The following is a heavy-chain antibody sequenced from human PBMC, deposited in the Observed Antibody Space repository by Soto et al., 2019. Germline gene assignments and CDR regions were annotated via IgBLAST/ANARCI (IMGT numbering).Heavy chain of an antibody. CDR3: ASEGYVWGSYRYYFDY. V-gene: IGHV4-39*01. J-gene: IGHJ4*02. CDR1: GGSIRSSSYY. Sequence: SETLSLTCTVSGGSIRSSSYYWGWIRQPPGKGLEWIGSIYYSGSTYYNPSLKSRVTISVDTSKNQFSLKLSSVTAADTAVYYCASEGYVWGSYRYYFDYWGQGTLVTVSS. D-gene: IGHD3-16*02. CDR2: IYYSGST.